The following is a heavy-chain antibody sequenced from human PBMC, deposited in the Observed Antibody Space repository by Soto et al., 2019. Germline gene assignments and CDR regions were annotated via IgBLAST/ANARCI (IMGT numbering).Heavy chain of an antibody. CDR2: IYYSGST. V-gene: IGHV4-39*01. J-gene: IGHJ4*02. D-gene: IGHD5-12*01. CDR1: GGSISSSSYY. Sequence: SETLSLTCTVSGGSISSSSYYWGWIRQPPGKGLEWIGSIYYSGSTYYNPSLKSRVTISVDTSKNQFSLKLSSMTAADTAVYYCARRGNGYDPFDYWGQGTLVTVSS. CDR3: ARRGNGYDPFDY.